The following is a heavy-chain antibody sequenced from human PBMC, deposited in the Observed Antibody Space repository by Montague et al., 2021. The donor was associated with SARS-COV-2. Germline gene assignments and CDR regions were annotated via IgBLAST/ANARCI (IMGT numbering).Heavy chain of an antibody. Sequence: SLRLSCAASGFTFSRYWMHWVRQVPGKGLLWVSRINIDGSRTTYADSVKGRFTISRDNAKNPLFLQMNGLRADDTAVYYCTRSGDGVYYGMDVWGQGTTVTVSS. V-gene: IGHV3-74*03. CDR3: TRSGDGVYYGMDV. CDR2: INIDGSRT. J-gene: IGHJ6*02. CDR1: GFTFSRYW. D-gene: IGHD2-21*02.